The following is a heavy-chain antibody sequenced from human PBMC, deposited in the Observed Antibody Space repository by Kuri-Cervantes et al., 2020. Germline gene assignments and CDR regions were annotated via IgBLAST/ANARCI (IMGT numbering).Heavy chain of an antibody. CDR3: ARYDCSGGSCYGPHDAFDI. CDR1: GGTFSSYA. CDR2: IIPIFGTA. J-gene: IGHJ3*02. V-gene: IGHV1-69*13. D-gene: IGHD2-15*01. Sequence: SVKVSCKASGGTFSSYAISWVRQAPGQGLEWMGGIIPIFGTANYAQKFQGRVTITADESTSTAYMELSSLRSEDTAVYYCARYDCSGGSCYGPHDAFDIWGQGTMVTVSS.